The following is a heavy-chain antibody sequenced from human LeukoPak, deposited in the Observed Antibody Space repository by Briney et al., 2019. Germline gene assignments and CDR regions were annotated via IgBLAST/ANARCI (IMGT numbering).Heavy chain of an antibody. V-gene: IGHV3-74*01. CDR1: GFTFSSYW. J-gene: IGHJ4*02. D-gene: IGHD2-2*01. CDR2: INSDGSST. CDR3: ASRPRNCSSTSCYLKGPGY. Sequence: GGSLRLSCAASGFTFSSYWMHWVRQAPGKGLVWVSRINSDGSSTSYADSVKGRFTISRDNAKNTLYLQMNSLRAEDTAVYYCASRPRNCSSTSCYLKGPGYWGQGTLVTVSS.